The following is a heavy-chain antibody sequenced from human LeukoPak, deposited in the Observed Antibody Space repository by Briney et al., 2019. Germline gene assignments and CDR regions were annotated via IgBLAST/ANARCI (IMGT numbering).Heavy chain of an antibody. V-gene: IGHV3-73*01. CDR2: IRSKANSYAT. D-gene: IGHD2-15*01. J-gene: IGHJ4*02. CDR1: GFTFSGSA. Sequence: GGPLRLSCAASGFTFSGSAMHWVRQASGKGLEWVGRIRSKANSYATAYAASVKGRFTISRDDSKNTAYLQMNSLKTEDTAVYYCTSTRYCSGGSCYSADYWGQGTLVTVSS. CDR3: TSTRYCSGGSCYSADY.